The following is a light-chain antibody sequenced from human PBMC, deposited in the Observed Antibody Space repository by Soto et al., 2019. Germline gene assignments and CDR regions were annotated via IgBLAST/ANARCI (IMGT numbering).Light chain of an antibody. J-gene: IGKJ3*01. CDR1: QSVSSSY. V-gene: IGKV3-20*01. Sequence: EIVLTQSPGTLSLSPGERATLSCRASQSVSSSYLAWYQQKPGQAPRLLIYGASSRATGIPDRFSGSGSGAYFTRTISRLEREDFGVYDYQRDGSSPPYTFGPGTKVDIK. CDR2: GAS. CDR3: QRDGSSPPYT.